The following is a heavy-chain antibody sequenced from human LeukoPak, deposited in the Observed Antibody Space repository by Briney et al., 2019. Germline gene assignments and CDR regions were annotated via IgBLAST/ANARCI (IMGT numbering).Heavy chain of an antibody. Sequence: SETLSLTCTVSSGSISTYYWSWIRQPPGKGLEWIGFISDSGSTDYNPSLTSRVTISVDTSKNQFSLRLSSVTAADTAVYYCARHLKKDGYNYYFDYWGQGTLVTVSS. CDR3: ARHLKKDGYNYYFDY. D-gene: IGHD5-24*01. CDR1: SGSISTYY. J-gene: IGHJ4*02. CDR2: ISDSGST. V-gene: IGHV4-59*08.